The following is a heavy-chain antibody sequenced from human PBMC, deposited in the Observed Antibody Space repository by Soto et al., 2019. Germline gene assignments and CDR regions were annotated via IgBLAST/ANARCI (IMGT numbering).Heavy chain of an antibody. CDR2: IYWDDAK. CDR1: GFSLSASGVG. D-gene: IGHD3-16*01. Sequence: QITLKESGPTLVKPTQTLTLTCTFSGFSLSASGVGVGWIRQPPGKALEWLAIIYWDDAKHYSPSLKSSLTNTKATPKNQVVLTKANLDPVDTATYSCAHKGGGDRILDYWGQGTLVTVSS. V-gene: IGHV2-5*02. J-gene: IGHJ4*02. CDR3: AHKGGGDRILDY.